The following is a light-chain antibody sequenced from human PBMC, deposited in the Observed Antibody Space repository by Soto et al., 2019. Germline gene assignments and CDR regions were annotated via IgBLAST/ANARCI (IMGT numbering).Light chain of an antibody. V-gene: IGLV2-14*01. J-gene: IGLJ1*01. Sequence: QSALTQPASVSGSPGQSITISCTGTSSDVGGYNYVSWYQQHPGKAPKLMIYDVSNRPSGVSNRFSGSKSGNTASLTISGLQAEDVADYYCSSHTSSITCYVFGTGTKVTVL. CDR1: SSDVGGYNY. CDR2: DVS. CDR3: SSHTSSITCYV.